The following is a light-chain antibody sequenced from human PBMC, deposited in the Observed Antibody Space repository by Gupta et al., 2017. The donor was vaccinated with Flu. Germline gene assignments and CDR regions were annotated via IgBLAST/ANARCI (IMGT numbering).Light chain of an antibody. J-gene: IGLJ3*02. CDR1: SGTMATNY. CDR3: PSNDSSNPRV. V-gene: IGLV6-57*03. CDR2: EDN. Sequence: TITCTRSSGTMATNYVSWYQQRPGTAPTMVICEDNKRPSGVPERFSGSTYSSSTTASITISGLETEADSYYYSPSNDSSNPRVFGGGTKLTVL.